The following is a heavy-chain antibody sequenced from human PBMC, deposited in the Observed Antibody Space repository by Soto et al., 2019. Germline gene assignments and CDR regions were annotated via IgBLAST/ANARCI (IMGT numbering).Heavy chain of an antibody. CDR1: GGSISSSSYY. Sequence: QLQLQESGPGLVKPSETLSLTCTVSGGSISSSSYYWGWIRQPPGKGLEWIGSIYYSGSTYYNPSLKSRVTISVDTSKNQFSLKLSSVTAADTAVYYCARLRYSSSWYGVNYYYGMDVWGQGTTVTVSS. CDR3: ARLRYSSSWYGVNYYYGMDV. D-gene: IGHD6-13*01. V-gene: IGHV4-39*01. CDR2: IYYSGST. J-gene: IGHJ6*02.